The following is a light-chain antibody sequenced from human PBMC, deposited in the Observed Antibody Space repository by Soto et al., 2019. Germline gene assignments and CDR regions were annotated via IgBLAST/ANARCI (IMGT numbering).Light chain of an antibody. Sequence: SVLTQSPATLSLSPGERATLSCRASQSVSSYLAWYQQKPGQAPRLLIYDASNRAPGIPARFSGSGSGTDFTLTISSLEHEDVAVYYCQQRSNWPPYTFGQGTKLEMK. CDR1: QSVSSY. CDR3: QQRSNWPPYT. J-gene: IGKJ2*01. CDR2: DAS. V-gene: IGKV3-11*01.